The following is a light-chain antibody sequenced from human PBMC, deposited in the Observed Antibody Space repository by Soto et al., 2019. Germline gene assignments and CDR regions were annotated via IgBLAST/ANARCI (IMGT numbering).Light chain of an antibody. J-gene: IGKJ1*01. CDR2: NAS. CDR1: QKISSW. V-gene: IGKV1-5*03. CDR3: QQYNSYPWT. Sequence: DIQMTQSPSTLSASVGDRVTITCRASQKISSWLAWSQQKPGKAPKLLIYNASSLESGVPSRFSGSGSGTEFTLTISSLQPDEFATYYCQQYNSYPWTFGQGTKVEIK.